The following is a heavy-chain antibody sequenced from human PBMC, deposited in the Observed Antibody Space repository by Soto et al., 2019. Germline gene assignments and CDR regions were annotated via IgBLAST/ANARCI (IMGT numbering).Heavy chain of an antibody. V-gene: IGHV1-18*01. J-gene: IGHJ6*03. Sequence: QVQLLQSGGEVRKPGASVKVSCKASGYTFSKYGISWVRQARGQGLEWMAWIDPSNGNTNYAQKFQGRVTLPTDTSTTTAYMDLRSVKSDDTAVYFCARGVPESNAYYYYIDVWGTGTTVTVSS. CDR1: GYTFSKYG. CDR3: ARGVPESNAYYYYIDV. CDR2: IDPSNGNT.